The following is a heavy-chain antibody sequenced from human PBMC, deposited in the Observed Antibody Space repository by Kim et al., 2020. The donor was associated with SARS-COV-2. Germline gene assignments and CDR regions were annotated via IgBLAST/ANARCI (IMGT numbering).Heavy chain of an antibody. CDR1: GYTFTGYY. CDR3: ARGDAGVSDY. Sequence: ASVTVSCKASGYTFTGYYIHWVRQAPGQGLEWMGWINPISGGTNYAQKFQGRVTMTSDTSITTANMELNRLTSDDTAVYFCARGDAGVSDYWGQGTLVTVSS. J-gene: IGHJ4*02. V-gene: IGHV1-2*02. CDR2: INPISGGT. D-gene: IGHD2-8*01.